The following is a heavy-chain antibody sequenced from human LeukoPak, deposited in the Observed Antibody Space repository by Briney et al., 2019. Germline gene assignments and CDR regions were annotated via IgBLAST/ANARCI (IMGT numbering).Heavy chain of an antibody. J-gene: IGHJ4*02. CDR1: VYTFTRYG. CDR3: ARGVGCIVAAALDC. Sequence: ASVKVSCKASVYTFTRYGVSWVRQAPGQGLEWMGWISAYNGNTNYAQKLQGRVTMTTDTSTSTAYMELRSLRSDDTAVYYCARGVGCIVAAALDCCSQGTLVTVSS. D-gene: IGHD6-13*01. CDR2: ISAYNGNT. V-gene: IGHV1-18*01.